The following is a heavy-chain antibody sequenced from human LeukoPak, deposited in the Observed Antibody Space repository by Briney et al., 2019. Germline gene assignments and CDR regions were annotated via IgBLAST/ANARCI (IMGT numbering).Heavy chain of an antibody. CDR3: ASARWDV. Sequence: SETLSLTCTVSGGSISSYYWSWIRQPAGKGLEWIGRIYTNENTDYNPSLKSRVTITVDNSNNQFSLRLASVTAADTAVYYCASARWDVWGQGTLVTVSS. D-gene: IGHD1-26*01. V-gene: IGHV4-4*07. CDR1: GGSISSYY. J-gene: IGHJ4*02. CDR2: IYTNENT.